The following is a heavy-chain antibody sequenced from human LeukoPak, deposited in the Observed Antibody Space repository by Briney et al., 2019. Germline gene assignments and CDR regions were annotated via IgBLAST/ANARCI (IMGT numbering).Heavy chain of an antibody. V-gene: IGHV1-18*01. Sequence: GASVKVSCKASGYTFTSYGISWLRQAPGQGLEWMGWISAYNGNTNYAQNLQGRVTMTTDTSTSTAYMELRSLRSDDTAVYYCARDGYSSSWFYYYYYGMDVWGQGTTVTVSS. CDR2: ISAYNGNT. J-gene: IGHJ6*02. CDR1: GYTFTSYG. D-gene: IGHD6-13*01. CDR3: ARDGYSSSWFYYYYYGMDV.